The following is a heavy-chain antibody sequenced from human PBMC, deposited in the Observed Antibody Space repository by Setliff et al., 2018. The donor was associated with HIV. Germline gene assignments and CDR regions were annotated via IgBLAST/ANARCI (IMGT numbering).Heavy chain of an antibody. J-gene: IGHJ3*02. CDR3: ARSRSTRDAFDI. D-gene: IGHD1-1*01. Sequence: GVLRLSCAGSGFAFSSYAMSWVRQAPGKGLEWVSSISSSGSYIYYAGSLRGRFTISRDYASNSLYLEMNSLRVEDTAIYYCARSRSTRDAFDIWGQGTMVTVSS. CDR1: GFAFSSYA. CDR2: ISSSGSYI. V-gene: IGHV3-21*01.